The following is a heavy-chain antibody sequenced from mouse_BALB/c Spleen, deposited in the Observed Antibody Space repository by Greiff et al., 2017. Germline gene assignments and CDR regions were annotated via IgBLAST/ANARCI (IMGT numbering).Heavy chain of an antibody. CDR3: ARDRITAGFAY. Sequence: EVQVVESGGGLVQPGGSLRLSCATSGFTFTDYYMSWVRQPPGKALEWLGFIRNKANGYTTEYSASVKGRFTISRDNTQSILYLQMNTLRAEDSATYYCARDRITAGFAYWGQGTLVTVSA. CDR2: IRNKANGYTT. J-gene: IGHJ3*01. V-gene: IGHV7-3*02. CDR1: GFTFTDYY. D-gene: IGHD2-4*01.